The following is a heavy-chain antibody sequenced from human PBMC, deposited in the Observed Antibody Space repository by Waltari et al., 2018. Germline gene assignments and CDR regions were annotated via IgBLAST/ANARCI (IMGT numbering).Heavy chain of an antibody. Sequence: QVQLVESGGGVVQPGTSLRLSCAASGFTFRSYGMYWVRQAPGKGLEWVAIIWYDGSNKYYEDSVKGRFTISRDNSKDTLYLQMSSLRAEDTAVYYCARCSPQLAAGDWGQGTLVTVSS. V-gene: IGHV3-33*01. CDR2: IWYDGSNK. CDR3: ARCSPQLAAGD. CDR1: GFTFRSYG. D-gene: IGHD6-13*01. J-gene: IGHJ4*01.